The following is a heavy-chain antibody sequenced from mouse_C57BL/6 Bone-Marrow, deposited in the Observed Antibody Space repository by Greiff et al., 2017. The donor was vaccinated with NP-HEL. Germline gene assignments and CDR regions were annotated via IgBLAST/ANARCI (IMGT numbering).Heavy chain of an antibody. J-gene: IGHJ3*01. CDR3: ANLYYYGSRWAY. V-gene: IGHV1-81*01. CDR1: GYTFTSYG. Sequence: QVQLQQSGAELARPGASVKLSCKASGYTFTSYGISWVKQRTGQGLEWIGEIYPRSGNTYYNEKFKGKATLTADKSSSTAYMELRSLTSEDSAVYFCANLYYYGSRWAYWGQGTLVTVSA. D-gene: IGHD1-1*01. CDR2: IYPRSGNT.